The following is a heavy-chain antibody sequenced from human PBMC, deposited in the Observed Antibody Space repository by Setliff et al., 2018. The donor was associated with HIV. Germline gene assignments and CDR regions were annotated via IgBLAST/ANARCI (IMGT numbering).Heavy chain of an antibody. CDR2: IYNSVTT. J-gene: IGHJ4*02. CDR1: GASVNYNT. CDR3: ARRRGPLVRGVDPTPNFYFDY. D-gene: IGHD3-10*01. Sequence: NPSETLSLTCSVSGASVNYNTWSWIRQAPGKGLQWIGFIYNSVTTNYNPSLKSRATISVDTSKNQFSLKLSSVTAADTAVYYCARRRGPLVRGVDPTPNFYFDYWGQGTLVTVSS. V-gene: IGHV4-4*08.